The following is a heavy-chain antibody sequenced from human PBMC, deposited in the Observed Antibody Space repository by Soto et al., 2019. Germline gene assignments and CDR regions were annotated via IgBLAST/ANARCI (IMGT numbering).Heavy chain of an antibody. D-gene: IGHD4-17*01. J-gene: IGHJ4*02. V-gene: IGHV3-11*01. CDR2: SSSSGSTI. CDR1: GFTFSDYY. CDR3: ANPFYGRTH. Sequence: GGSLRLSCAASGFTFSDYYMSRIRQAPWRGLEWFSYSSSSGSTIYYADSVKGRLTSSRDNAKYSLYLQMNSLRAEDTALYYCANPFYGRTHCGQGPLVTVAS.